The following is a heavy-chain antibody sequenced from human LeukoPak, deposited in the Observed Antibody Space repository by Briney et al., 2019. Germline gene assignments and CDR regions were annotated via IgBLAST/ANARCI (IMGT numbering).Heavy chain of an antibody. V-gene: IGHV3-9*01. D-gene: IGHD5-12*01. J-gene: IGHJ4*02. CDR3: AKGDSGYDFDY. Sequence: GGSLRLSCAASGFTFDDYAMHWVRQAPGKGLEWVSGISWNSGSIGYADSVKGRFTISRDNAKNSLYLQMNSLRAEDTAVYYCAKGDSGYDFDYWGQGTLVTVSS. CDR2: ISWNSGSI. CDR1: GFTFDDYA.